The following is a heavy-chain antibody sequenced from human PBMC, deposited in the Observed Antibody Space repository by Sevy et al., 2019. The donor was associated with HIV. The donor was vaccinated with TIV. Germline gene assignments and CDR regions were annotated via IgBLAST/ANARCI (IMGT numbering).Heavy chain of an antibody. J-gene: IGHJ4*02. Sequence: GGSLRLSCEASGFTFSDYWMTWVRQAPGKGLEWVASINRDGSGKYYVDSVKGRFIISRHNVKKSLFLLMNTLRVEDTAVYYCLRCGGGYWGQETLVTVSS. CDR3: LRCGGGY. V-gene: IGHV3-7*01. D-gene: IGHD2-21*01. CDR1: GFTFSDYW. CDR2: INRDGSGK.